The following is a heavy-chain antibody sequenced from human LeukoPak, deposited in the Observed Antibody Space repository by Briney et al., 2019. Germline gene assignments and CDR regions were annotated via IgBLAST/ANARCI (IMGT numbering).Heavy chain of an antibody. V-gene: IGHV5-10-1*01. CDR1: GYSFTSYW. CDR2: IDPSDSYT. CDR3: ARRNGGGCDYPLDYYYYGMDV. Sequence: GESLKISCKGSGYSFTSYWISWVRQMPGKGLEWMGRIDPSDSYTNYSPSFQGHVTISADKSISTAYLQWSSLKASDTAMYYCARRNGGGCDYPLDYYYYGMDVWGQGTTVTVSS. J-gene: IGHJ6*02. D-gene: IGHD5-12*01.